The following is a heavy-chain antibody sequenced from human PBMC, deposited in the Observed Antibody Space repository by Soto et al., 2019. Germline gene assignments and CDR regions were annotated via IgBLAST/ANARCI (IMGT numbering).Heavy chain of an antibody. Sequence: SETLSLTYSVSGGSISSRSSYWAWIRQPPGKVLEWIGSIYYTGSTYDNPSLKSRLTISVDTSKNHFSLNLKSVTAADTAVYYCAGGPYGSGNHHLNNWGQGVLVTVSS. CDR1: GGSISSRSSY. CDR3: AGGPYGSGNHHLNN. V-gene: IGHV4-39*07. D-gene: IGHD3-10*01. J-gene: IGHJ4*02. CDR2: IYYTGST.